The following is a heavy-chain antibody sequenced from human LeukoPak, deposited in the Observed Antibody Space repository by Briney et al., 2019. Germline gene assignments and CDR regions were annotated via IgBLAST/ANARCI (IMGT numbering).Heavy chain of an antibody. CDR1: GFTFSSYW. CDR2: IKQDGSEK. Sequence: GGSLRLSCAASGFTFSSYWMSWVRQAPGKGLEWVANIKQDGSEKYYVDSVKGRFIISRDNAKNSLYLQMNRLRAEDTAVYYCARPHPHLVVVPATADYWGQGTLVTVSS. D-gene: IGHD2-2*01. J-gene: IGHJ4*02. V-gene: IGHV3-7*01. CDR3: ARPHPHLVVVPATADY.